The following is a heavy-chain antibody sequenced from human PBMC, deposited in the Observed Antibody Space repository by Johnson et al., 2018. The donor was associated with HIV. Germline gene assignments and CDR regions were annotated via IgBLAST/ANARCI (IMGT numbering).Heavy chain of an antibody. CDR1: GFTFSDYY. Sequence: VHLVESGGGLVKPGGSLRLSCAASGFTFSDYYMSWIRQAPGKGLEWVSYISSSGSTIYYADSVKGRFTISRDNAKNSLYLQMNSPRAEDTAVYYCASPQGIAAHAFDIWGQGTMVTVSS. CDR3: ASPQGIAAHAFDI. D-gene: IGHD6-13*01. J-gene: IGHJ3*02. V-gene: IGHV3-11*04. CDR2: ISSSGSTI.